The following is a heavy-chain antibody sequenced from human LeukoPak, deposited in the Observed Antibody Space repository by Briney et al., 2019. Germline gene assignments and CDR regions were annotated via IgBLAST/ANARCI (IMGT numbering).Heavy chain of an antibody. J-gene: IGHJ4*02. CDR3: ARDYMAGATFQIQGPVDY. CDR2: INQDGSER. CDR1: GFTFSDYW. V-gene: IGHV3-7*01. D-gene: IGHD1-26*01. Sequence: GGSLRLSCTVSGFTFSDYWMTWVRQAPGKGLEWVANINQDGSERYYVDSVKGRFTISRDNAKSSLYLQMNSLRAEDTAVYYCARDYMAGATFQIQGPVDYWGQGTLVTVSS.